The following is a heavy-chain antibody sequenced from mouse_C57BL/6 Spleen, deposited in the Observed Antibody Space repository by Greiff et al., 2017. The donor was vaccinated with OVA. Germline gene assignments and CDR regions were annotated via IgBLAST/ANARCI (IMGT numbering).Heavy chain of an antibody. V-gene: IGHV8-12*01. CDR2: IYWDDDK. Sequence: QVTLKESGPGILQSSQTLSLTCSFSGFSLSTSGMGVSWIRQPSGKGLEWLAHIYWDDDKRYNPSLKSRLTISKDTSRKQVFLKITSVDTADTATYYCARWTTVVAPMDYWGQGTSVTVSS. D-gene: IGHD1-1*01. CDR3: ARWTTVVAPMDY. J-gene: IGHJ4*01. CDR1: GFSLSTSGMG.